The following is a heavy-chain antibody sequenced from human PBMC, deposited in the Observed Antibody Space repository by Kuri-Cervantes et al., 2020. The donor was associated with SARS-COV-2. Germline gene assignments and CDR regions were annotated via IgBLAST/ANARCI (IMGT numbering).Heavy chain of an antibody. CDR1: GFNFSTTD. V-gene: IGHV3-30*18. Sequence: GESLKISCVASGFNFSTTDMHWVRQAPGKGLEWVTFISSDGKNKKCMASGKGRFTIFRDNSQNTLHLQMKSLRDEDTAIYYCAKDRAGVHDFWGQGTLVTVSS. CDR3: AKDRAGVHDF. J-gene: IGHJ4*02. CDR2: ISSDGKNK. D-gene: IGHD2-21*01.